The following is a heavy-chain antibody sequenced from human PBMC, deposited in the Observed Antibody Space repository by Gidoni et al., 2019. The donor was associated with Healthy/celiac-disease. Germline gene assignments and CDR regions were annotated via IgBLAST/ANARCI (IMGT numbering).Heavy chain of an antibody. CDR3: TTEGDNYDFWSGLYYFDY. CDR2: IKSKTDGGTT. J-gene: IGHJ4*02. D-gene: IGHD3-3*01. Sequence: EVQLVESGGGLVKPGGSLRLSCAASGFTFSNAWMSWVRQAPGKGLEWVGRIKSKTDGGTTDYAAPVKGRFTISRDDSKNTLYLQMNSLKTEDTAVYYCTTEGDNYDFWSGLYYFDYWGQGTLVTVSS. V-gene: IGHV3-15*01. CDR1: GFTFSNAW.